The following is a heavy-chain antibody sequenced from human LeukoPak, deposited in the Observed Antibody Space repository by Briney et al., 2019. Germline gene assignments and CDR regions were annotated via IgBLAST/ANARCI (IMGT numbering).Heavy chain of an antibody. CDR1: GYTFTSYG. J-gene: IGHJ4*02. Sequence: ASVKVSCKASGYTFTSYGISWVRQAPGQGLEWMGWISAYNGNTNYAQKLQGRVTMTTDTSTSTAYMELRSLRFDDTAVYYCARGDTQTAISPEFDYWGQGTLVTVSS. D-gene: IGHD2-21*02. V-gene: IGHV1-18*01. CDR3: ARGDTQTAISPEFDY. CDR2: ISAYNGNT.